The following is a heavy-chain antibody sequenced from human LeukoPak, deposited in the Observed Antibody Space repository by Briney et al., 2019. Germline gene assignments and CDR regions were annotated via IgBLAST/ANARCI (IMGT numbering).Heavy chain of an antibody. V-gene: IGHV3-30*02. Sequence: GGSLRLSCAASGFTFSSYGMHWVRQAPGKGLEWVAFIRYDGSNKYYADSVKGRFTISRDNSKNTLYLQMNSLRAEDTAVYYCAKDHWNLYYFDYWGQGTLVTVSS. CDR1: GFTFSSYG. CDR3: AKDHWNLYYFDY. CDR2: IRYDGSNK. D-gene: IGHD1-1*01. J-gene: IGHJ4*02.